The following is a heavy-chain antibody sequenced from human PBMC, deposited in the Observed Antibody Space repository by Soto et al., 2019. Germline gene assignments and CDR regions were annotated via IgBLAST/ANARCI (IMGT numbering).Heavy chain of an antibody. Sequence: ESGGGVVQPGRSLRLSCAASGFTFSSYGMHWVRQAPGKGLEWVAVIWYDGSNKYYADSVKGRFTISRDNSKNTLYLQMNSLRAEDTAVYYCAREEEYYYDSSGYDAFDIWGQGTMVTVSS. CDR1: GFTFSSYG. CDR3: AREEEYYYDSSGYDAFDI. V-gene: IGHV3-33*01. D-gene: IGHD3-22*01. J-gene: IGHJ3*02. CDR2: IWYDGSNK.